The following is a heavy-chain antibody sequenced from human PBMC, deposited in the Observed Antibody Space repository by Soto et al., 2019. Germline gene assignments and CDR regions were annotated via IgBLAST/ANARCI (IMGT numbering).Heavy chain of an antibody. CDR1: GYNFLTYG. Sequence: QAQVVPSGDEVRQPGASVKDSCKGSGYNFLTYGMRWVRQVPGQGLEWMGRISGYSGNTNYAQKVQDRVTMTTDTSTKTVYMELGGLRADDTAIYYCARDVLSRYQWGGATASHSEYNGMDVWGQGTRVTVAS. D-gene: IGHD6-6*01. CDR3: ARDVLSRYQWGGATASHSEYNGMDV. J-gene: IGHJ6*02. V-gene: IGHV1-18*01. CDR2: ISGYSGNT.